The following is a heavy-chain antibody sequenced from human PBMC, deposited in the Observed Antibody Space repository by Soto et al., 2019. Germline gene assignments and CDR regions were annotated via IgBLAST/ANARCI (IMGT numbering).Heavy chain of an antibody. CDR1: GFTFSSYA. V-gene: IGHV3-30-3*01. D-gene: IGHD1-7*01. CDR2: ISYDGSNK. Sequence: QVQLVESGGGVVQPGRSLRLSCAASGFTFSSYAMHWVRQAPGKGLEWVAVISYDGSNKYYADSVKGRFTISRDNSKKPLYLHMNSLRAEDTAVYYCARDRLRYNWNYFPYYYYGMDVWGQGTTVTVSS. J-gene: IGHJ6*02. CDR3: ARDRLRYNWNYFPYYYYGMDV.